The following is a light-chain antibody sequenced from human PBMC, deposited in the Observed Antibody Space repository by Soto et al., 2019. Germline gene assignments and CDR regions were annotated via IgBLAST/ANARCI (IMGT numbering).Light chain of an antibody. J-gene: IGLJ3*02. CDR2: SNY. CDR1: SSNIGSNT. V-gene: IGLV1-44*01. Sequence: QSVLTQPPSASGTPGRNVTISCSGSSSNIGSNTVNWYQQLPGTAPKLLIYSNYYRPSGVPDRFSGSKSGTSASLAMSGLQSEDEADYFCATWDDSLHGHWVFGGGTKLTVL. CDR3: ATWDDSLHGHWV.